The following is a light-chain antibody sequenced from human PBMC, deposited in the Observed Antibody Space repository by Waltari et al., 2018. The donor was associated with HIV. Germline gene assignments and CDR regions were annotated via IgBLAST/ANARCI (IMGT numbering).Light chain of an antibody. J-gene: IGLJ1*01. CDR3: SSYAGSSMSYA. Sequence: QSALTQPPSAYGSPGQSVSLSCTGASSDVGAFKYVSWYQQHPGKAPKLLIYDVTKRPSGGPDRFSGSKSGNTASLTVSGLQAEDEAHYYGSSYAGSSMSYAFGTGTKVTVL. CDR2: DVT. V-gene: IGLV2-8*01. CDR1: SSDVGAFKY.